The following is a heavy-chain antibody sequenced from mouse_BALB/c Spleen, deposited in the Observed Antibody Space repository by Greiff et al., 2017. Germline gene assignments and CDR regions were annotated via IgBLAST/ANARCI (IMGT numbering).Heavy chain of an antibody. V-gene: IGHV1S135*01. CDR1: GYSFTSYY. D-gene: IGHD2-1*01. Sequence: VQLKQSGPELMKPGASVKISCKASGYSFTSYYMHWVKQSHGKSLEWIGYIDPFNGGTSYNQKFKGKATLTVDKSSSTAYMHLSSLTSEDSAVYYCARRNYYGNSYYAMDYWGQGTSVTVSS. J-gene: IGHJ4*01. CDR2: IDPFNGGT. CDR3: ARRNYYGNSYYAMDY.